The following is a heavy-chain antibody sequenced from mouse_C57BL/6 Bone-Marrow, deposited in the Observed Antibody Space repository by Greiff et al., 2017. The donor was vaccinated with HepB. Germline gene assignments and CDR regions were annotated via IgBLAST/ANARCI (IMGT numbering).Heavy chain of an antibody. V-gene: IGHV1-26*01. CDR1: GYTFTDYY. D-gene: IGHD4-1*01. Sequence: VQLQQSGPELVKPGASVKISCKASGYTFTDYYMNWVKQSHGKSLEWIGDINPNNGGTSYNQKFKGKATLTVDKSSSTAYMELRSLTSEDSAVYYCASFWDVGYFDYWGQGTTLTVSS. J-gene: IGHJ2*01. CDR3: ASFWDVGYFDY. CDR2: INPNNGGT.